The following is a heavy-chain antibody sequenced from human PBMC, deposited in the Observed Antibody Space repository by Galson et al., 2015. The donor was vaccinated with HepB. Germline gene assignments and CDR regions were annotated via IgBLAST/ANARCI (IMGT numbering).Heavy chain of an antibody. V-gene: IGHV1-69*06. J-gene: IGHJ3*02. CDR3: ARVLKRDQPSYSSSWANDAFDI. D-gene: IGHD6-13*01. Sequence: SVKVSCKASGGTFSSYAISWVRQAPGQGLEWMGGVIPIFGTANYAQKFQGRVTITADKSTSTAYMELSSLRSEDTAVYYCARVLKRDQPSYSSSWANDAFDIWGQGTMVTVSS. CDR2: VIPIFGTA. CDR1: GGTFSSYA.